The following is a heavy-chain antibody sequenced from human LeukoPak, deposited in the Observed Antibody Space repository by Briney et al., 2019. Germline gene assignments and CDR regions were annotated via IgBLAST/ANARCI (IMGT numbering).Heavy chain of an antibody. Sequence: GSLRLSCAAAGLTFSSYSMNWVRQAPGKGLEWVSYISSSSSTIYYADSVKGRFNISRDNDKNSMYLPMNRMRAEDTAVYYCARDKITRFAYWGQGTLVTVSS. CDR1: GLTFSSYS. D-gene: IGHD1-14*01. CDR3: ARDKITRFAY. J-gene: IGHJ4*02. V-gene: IGHV3-48*04. CDR2: ISSSSSTI.